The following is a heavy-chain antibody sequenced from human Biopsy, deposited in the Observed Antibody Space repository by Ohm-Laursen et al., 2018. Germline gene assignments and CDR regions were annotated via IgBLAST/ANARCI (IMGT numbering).Heavy chain of an antibody. Sequence: SETLSLTCTVSGDSLTSGPENWSWIRQSPGQGLEYIGFIYSGGNTNYNPSLMNRVTMSVDTSKNQFYLKLYSVTAADTAVYYCARGRRTSGWPYFDNWGQGALVIVSP. CDR2: IYSGGNT. D-gene: IGHD6-19*01. V-gene: IGHV4-61*01. J-gene: IGHJ4*02. CDR3: ARGRRTSGWPYFDN. CDR1: GDSLTSGPEN.